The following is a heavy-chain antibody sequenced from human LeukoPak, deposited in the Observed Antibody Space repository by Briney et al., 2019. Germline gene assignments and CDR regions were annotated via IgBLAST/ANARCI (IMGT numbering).Heavy chain of an antibody. D-gene: IGHD3-10*01. Sequence: GASVKVSCKVSGYTLTELSMHLVRQAPGKGLEWMGGFDPEDGETIYAQKFQGRVTMTEDTSTDTAYMELSSLRSEDTAVYYCATGPYYYGSGSSIYWGQGTLVTVSS. CDR1: GYTLTELS. CDR2: FDPEDGET. V-gene: IGHV1-24*01. J-gene: IGHJ4*02. CDR3: ATGPYYYGSGSSIY.